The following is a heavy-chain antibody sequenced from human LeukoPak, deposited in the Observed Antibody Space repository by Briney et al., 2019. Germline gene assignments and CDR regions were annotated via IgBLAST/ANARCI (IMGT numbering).Heavy chain of an antibody. V-gene: IGHV1-2*02. Sequence: ASVKVSCKASGYTFTGYYMHWMRQAPGQGLEWMGWINPNSGGTNYAQKFQGRVTMTRDTSISTAYMELSRPRSDDTAVYYCARDRYDSSGYYDTWGQGTLVTVSS. D-gene: IGHD3-22*01. CDR3: ARDRYDSSGYYDT. CDR2: INPNSGGT. CDR1: GYTFTGYY. J-gene: IGHJ5*02.